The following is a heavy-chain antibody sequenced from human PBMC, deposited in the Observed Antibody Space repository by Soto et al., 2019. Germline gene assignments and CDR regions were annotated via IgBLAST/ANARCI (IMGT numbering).Heavy chain of an antibody. CDR3: ARVRDWFDP. CDR1: GGSFRGFY. J-gene: IGHJ5*02. D-gene: IGHD3-3*01. V-gene: IGHV4-34*01. CDR2: IDHSGYT. Sequence: SETLSLTCAVYGGSFRGFYWNRVRQPPGKGLEWIGEIDHSGYTNYNPSLKSRVTISVDTSKNQFSLRLTSVTAADTAVYYCARVRDWFDPWGQGTLVTVSS.